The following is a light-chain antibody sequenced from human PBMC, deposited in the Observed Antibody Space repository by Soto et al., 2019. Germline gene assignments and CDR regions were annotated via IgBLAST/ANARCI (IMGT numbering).Light chain of an antibody. CDR1: SSDVGGYNY. CDR3: SSYAGSNTFV. J-gene: IGLJ1*01. Sequence: QSALTQPPSASGSPGQSVTISCTGTSSDVGGYNYVSWYQQPPGKAPKLMIYEVSKRPSGVPDRFSGSKSGNTASLTVSGLQAEDEPDYYCSSYAGSNTFVFGTGTKVTVL. V-gene: IGLV2-8*01. CDR2: EVS.